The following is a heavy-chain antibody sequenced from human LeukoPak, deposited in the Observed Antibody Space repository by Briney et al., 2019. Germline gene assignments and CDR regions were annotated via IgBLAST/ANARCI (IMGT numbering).Heavy chain of an antibody. J-gene: IGHJ4*02. D-gene: IGHD3-9*01. CDR3: TRDRYLADFDWSFDY. CDR1: GFTFGDYA. CDR2: IRSKAYGGTT. Sequence: GGSLRLSCTASGFTFGDYAMNWFRQAPGKGLEWVGFIRSKAYGGTTEYAASVKGRFTISRDDSKSIAYLQMNSLKTEDTAVYYCTRDRYLADFDWSFDYWGQGTLVTVSS. V-gene: IGHV3-49*03.